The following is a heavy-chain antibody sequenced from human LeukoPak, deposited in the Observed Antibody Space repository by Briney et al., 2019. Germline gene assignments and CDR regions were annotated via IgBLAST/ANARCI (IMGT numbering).Heavy chain of an antibody. V-gene: IGHV4-4*07. CDR2: IYTSGST. Sequence: PSETLSLTCTVSGGSISSYYWSWIRQPAGKGLEWIGRIYTSGSTNYNPSLKSRVTMSVDTSKNQFSLKLSSVTAADTAVYYCAREGCSSTSCNIDLWGRGTLVTVSS. CDR1: GGSISSYY. J-gene: IGHJ2*01. CDR3: AREGCSSTSCNIDL. D-gene: IGHD2-2*01.